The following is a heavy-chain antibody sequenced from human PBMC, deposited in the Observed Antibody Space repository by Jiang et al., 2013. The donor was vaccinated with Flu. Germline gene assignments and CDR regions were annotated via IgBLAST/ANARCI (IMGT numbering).Heavy chain of an antibody. Sequence: KPTQTLTLTCTFSGFSLSTSGVGVGWIRQPPGKALEWLALIYWDDDKRYSPSLKSRLTITKDTSKNQVVLTMTNMDPVDTATYYCARRHTRVWGSYAGIDYWGQGTLVTVSS. D-gene: IGHD3-16*01. CDR2: IYWDDDK. CDR3: ARRHTRVWGSYAGIDY. V-gene: IGHV2-5*02. CDR1: GFSLSTSGVG. J-gene: IGHJ4*02.